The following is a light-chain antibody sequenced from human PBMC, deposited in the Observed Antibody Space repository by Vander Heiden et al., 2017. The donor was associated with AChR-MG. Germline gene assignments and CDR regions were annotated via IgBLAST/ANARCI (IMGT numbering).Light chain of an antibody. CDR2: DTS. CDR1: TGAVTSGHY. V-gene: IGLV7-46*01. J-gene: IGLJ3*02. CDR3: LLSYSGARWV. Sequence: QAVVTQEPSLTVSPGGTGTLTCGHSTGAVTSGHYPYWFQQKPGQAPRTLIYDTSNQHSWTPARFSGSLLGGKAALTLSGAQPEDEAEYYCLLSYSGARWVFGGGTKLTVL.